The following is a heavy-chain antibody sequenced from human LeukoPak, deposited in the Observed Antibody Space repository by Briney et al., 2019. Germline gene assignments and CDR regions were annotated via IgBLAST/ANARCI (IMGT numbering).Heavy chain of an antibody. D-gene: IGHD3-22*01. CDR2: IYYSGST. CDR1: GGSISGSSYY. CDR3: ARITYYYDSPPD. J-gene: IGHJ4*02. V-gene: IGHV4-39*01. Sequence: SETLSLTCTVSGGSISGSSYYWGWIRQPPGKGLEWIGSIYYSGSTYYNTALKSRVTMSVDTSNNQFSLKLSSVTAADTAVYYCARITYYYDSPPDWGQGTLVTVSS.